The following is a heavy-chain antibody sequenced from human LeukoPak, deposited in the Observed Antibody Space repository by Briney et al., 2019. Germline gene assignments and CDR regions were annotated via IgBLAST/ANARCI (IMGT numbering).Heavy chain of an antibody. D-gene: IGHD1-26*01. J-gene: IGHJ4*02. CDR2: INDDGSDT. V-gene: IGHV3-74*01. CDR3: TREVSGSLYFDY. Sequence: GGSLRLSCAASGFTFSSYWMHWVRQVPGKRPAWVSRINDDGSDTIYADSVRGRFTISRDDAKNTVYLQMNNLRAEDTAVYYCTREVSGSLYFDYWGQGTLVTVSS. CDR1: GFTFSSYW.